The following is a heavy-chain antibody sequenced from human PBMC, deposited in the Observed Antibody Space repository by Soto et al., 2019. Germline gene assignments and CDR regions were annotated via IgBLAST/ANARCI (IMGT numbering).Heavy chain of an antibody. CDR2: TITITATA. Sequence: QVQLVQSGAEVKKPGSSVKVSCKASGGTFGSYAISWVRQAPGQGLEWMGGTITITATANYAQKFQGRVTITADESTSTASMQLSSLRSEDTAVYYCARSQGSSTSLEIYYYYYYGMDVWGQGTTVTVSS. D-gene: IGHD2-2*01. CDR3: ARSQGSSTSLEIYYYYYYGMDV. CDR1: GGTFGSYA. V-gene: IGHV1-69*01. J-gene: IGHJ6*02.